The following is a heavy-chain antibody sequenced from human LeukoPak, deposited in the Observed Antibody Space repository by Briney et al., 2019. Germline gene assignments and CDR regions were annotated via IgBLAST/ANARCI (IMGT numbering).Heavy chain of an antibody. D-gene: IGHD6-19*01. CDR3: AKVTSGWYRGGFDY. V-gene: IGHV3-23*01. CDR1: GFTFSSYA. CDR2: ISGSGGST. J-gene: IGHJ4*02. Sequence: GGSLRLSCAASGFTFSSYAMSWVRQAPGKGLEWVSAISGSGGSTYYADSVKGRFTISRDSSKNTLYLQMNSLRAEDTAVHYCAKVTSGWYRGGFDYWGQGTLVTVSS.